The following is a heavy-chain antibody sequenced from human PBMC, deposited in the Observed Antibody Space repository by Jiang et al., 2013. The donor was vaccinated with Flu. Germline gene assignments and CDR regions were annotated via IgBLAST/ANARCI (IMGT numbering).Heavy chain of an antibody. CDR2: IYYSGST. CDR3: AREDYRFHP. J-gene: IGHJ5*02. V-gene: IGHV4-39*07. D-gene: IGHD4-11*01. Sequence: PGLVKPSETLSLTCSVSDASISRSSYYGGWIRQPPGKGLEWIGIIYYSGSTYYNPSLKSRLTISVDTSKNQFSLNLRSVTAADTAVYYCAREDYRFHPWGQGTLVTVSS. CDR1: DASISRSSYY.